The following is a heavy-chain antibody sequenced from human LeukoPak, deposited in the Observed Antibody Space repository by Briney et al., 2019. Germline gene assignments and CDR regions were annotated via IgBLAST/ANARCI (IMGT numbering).Heavy chain of an antibody. D-gene: IGHD6-6*01. V-gene: IGHV1-46*01. Sequence: ASVKVFCKASGYTFTSYYMHWVRQAPEQGLEWMGIINPSGGSTSYAQKFQGRVTMTRDTSTSTVYMELSSLRSEDTAVYYCARDGPRIAALGEDFDYWGQGTLVTISS. CDR3: ARDGPRIAALGEDFDY. CDR2: INPSGGST. CDR1: GYTFTSYY. J-gene: IGHJ4*02.